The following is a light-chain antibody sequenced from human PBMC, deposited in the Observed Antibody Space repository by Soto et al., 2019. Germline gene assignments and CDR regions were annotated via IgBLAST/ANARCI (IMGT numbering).Light chain of an antibody. Sequence: EIVLTQSPGTLYVSPGERATLSCRASQSVRSSYLAWYQQKPGQAPRFLIYAASSRAPGIPDRFSGGGSGTDFTLTISRLEPEDFAVYYCQQYGGSPVTFGQGTKVEIK. CDR1: QSVRSSY. J-gene: IGKJ1*01. V-gene: IGKV3-20*01. CDR2: AAS. CDR3: QQYGGSPVT.